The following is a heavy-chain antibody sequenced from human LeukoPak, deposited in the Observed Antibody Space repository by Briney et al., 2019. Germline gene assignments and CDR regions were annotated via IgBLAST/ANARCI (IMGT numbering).Heavy chain of an antibody. CDR3: ARGGSLRPKYYYGMDV. V-gene: IGHV3-30*04. J-gene: IGHJ6*02. D-gene: IGHD3-16*01. Sequence: GRSLRLSCAASGFTFSNYAMHWVRQAPGKGLEWVAVISYDGSNKYYADSVKGRFTISRDNSKNTLYLQMNSLRAEDTAVYYCARGGSLRPKYYYGMDVWGQGTTVTVSS. CDR2: ISYDGSNK. CDR1: GFTFSNYA.